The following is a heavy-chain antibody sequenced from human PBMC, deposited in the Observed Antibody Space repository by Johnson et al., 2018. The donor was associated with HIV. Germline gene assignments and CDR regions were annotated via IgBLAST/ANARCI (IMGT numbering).Heavy chain of an antibody. CDR2: IRYDGNNE. D-gene: IGHD3-22*01. CDR3: ARATTYYYDSRQDAFDI. V-gene: IGHV3-30*02. CDR1: GFTFSSYS. J-gene: IGHJ3*02. Sequence: QVQLVESGGGVVQPGGSLRLSCAASGFTFSSYSMQWVRQAPGKGLEWVAFIRYDGNNEDYADSVKGRFTISRDNSKNTLYLQMNSLRAEDTAVYDCARATTYYYDSRQDAFDIWGQGTMVTVSS.